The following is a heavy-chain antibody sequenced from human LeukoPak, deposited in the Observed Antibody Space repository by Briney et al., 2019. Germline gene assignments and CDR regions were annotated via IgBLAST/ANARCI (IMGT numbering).Heavy chain of an antibody. Sequence: GGSLRLSCVVSGFPFSNSWMYWVRQAPGKGLEGVANIKKDGSGISYVDSVKGRLIISRDNTSNSLYLQMNSLTVEDTAVYFCAGENAMDVWGKGTAVTVSS. V-gene: IGHV3-7*03. CDR3: AGENAMDV. J-gene: IGHJ6*04. CDR2: IKKDGSGI. CDR1: GFPFSNSW.